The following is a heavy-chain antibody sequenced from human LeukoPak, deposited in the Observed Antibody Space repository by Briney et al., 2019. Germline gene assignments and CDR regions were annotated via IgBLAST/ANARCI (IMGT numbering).Heavy chain of an antibody. CDR2: TYYRSTWYT. CDR1: GDTVSSNSAT. Sequence: SQTLSLTCAISGDTVSSNSATWNWHSQSPSRGLDSLRRTYYRSTWYTDYAVSVKSRITINPDTSKNQFSLQLSSVTPEGTAVYYCARGKSKRLDVWGEGGTVTVSS. J-gene: IGHJ6*04. D-gene: IGHD5/OR15-5a*01. CDR3: ARGKSKRLDV. V-gene: IGHV6-1*01.